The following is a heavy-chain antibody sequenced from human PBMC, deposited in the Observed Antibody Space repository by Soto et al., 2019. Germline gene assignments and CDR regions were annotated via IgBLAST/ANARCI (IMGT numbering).Heavy chain of an antibody. J-gene: IGHJ4*01. CDR2: IYYSGNT. D-gene: IGHD2-21*02. V-gene: IGHV4-31*03. CDR1: GGSICIGDHY. CDR3: AGSSSGEYGGNSGFVY. Sequence: PSETLSLRCTVSGGSICIGDHYWSWIRHRPGKGLERIGYIYYSGNTYYNPSLKSRIIMSVDTSKRQFSLRVSSVTAADTAIYYCAGSSSGEYGGNSGFVYWGHVTLVTVSS.